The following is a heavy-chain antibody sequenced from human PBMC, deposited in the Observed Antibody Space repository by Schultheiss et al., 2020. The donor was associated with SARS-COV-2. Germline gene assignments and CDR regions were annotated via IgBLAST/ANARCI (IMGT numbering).Heavy chain of an antibody. CDR2: ISAYNGNT. J-gene: IGHJ6*02. CDR1: GYTFTSYG. D-gene: IGHD2-15*01. Sequence: ASVKVSCKASGYTFTSYGISWVRQAPGQGLEWMGWISAYNGNTNYAQKLQGRVTMTRDTSISTAYMELSRLRSDDTAVYYCARGSGYDHYYGMDVWGQGTTVTVSS. CDR3: ARGSGYDHYYGMDV. V-gene: IGHV1-18*01.